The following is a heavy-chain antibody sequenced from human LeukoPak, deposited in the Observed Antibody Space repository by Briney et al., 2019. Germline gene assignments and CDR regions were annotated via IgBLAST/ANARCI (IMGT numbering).Heavy chain of an antibody. CDR3: ARDMGRRYFDY. CDR2: INPSGGST. CDR1: GYTFTSYY. D-gene: IGHD3-10*01. J-gene: IGHJ4*02. V-gene: IGHV1-46*01. Sequence: ASVKVSCKASGYTFTSYYMHWVRQAPGQGLEWMGIINPSGGSTSYAQKFQGRVTMTRDTSASTVYMELSSLRSEDTAVYYCARDMGRRYFDYWGQGTLVTVSS.